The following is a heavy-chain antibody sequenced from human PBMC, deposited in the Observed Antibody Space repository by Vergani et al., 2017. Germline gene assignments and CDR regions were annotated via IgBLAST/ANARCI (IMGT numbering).Heavy chain of an antibody. CDR2: VDPEDGET. CDR1: GYTFTDYY. V-gene: IGHV1-69-2*01. D-gene: IGHD5-18*01. CDR3: ARDGYSYGPTVTPGWFDP. Sequence: EVQLVQSGAEVKKPGATVKISCKVSGYTFTDYYMHWVQQAPGKGLEWMGLVDPEDGETIYAEKFQGRVTITADTSISTAYMELSRLRSDDTAVYYCARDGYSYGPTVTPGWFDPWGQGTLVTVSS. J-gene: IGHJ5*02.